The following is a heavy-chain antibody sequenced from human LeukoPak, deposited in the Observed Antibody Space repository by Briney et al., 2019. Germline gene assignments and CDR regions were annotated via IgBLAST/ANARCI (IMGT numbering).Heavy chain of an antibody. CDR3: ARRYCSGGSCYSPAFDI. CDR1: GSPSTSDW. Sequence: GAPRQISGKGSGSPSTSDWIGWVGQLPGKGLEWMGINYTGDADTRYSPSFQGQVTLSADKSISTAYLQWSRLKASDTAMYYCARRYCSGGSCYSPAFDIWGQGTMVTVSS. V-gene: IGHV5-51*01. CDR2: NYTGDADT. D-gene: IGHD2-15*01. J-gene: IGHJ3*02.